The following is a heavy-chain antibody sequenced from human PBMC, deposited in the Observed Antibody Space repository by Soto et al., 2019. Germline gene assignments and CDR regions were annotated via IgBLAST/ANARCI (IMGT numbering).Heavy chain of an antibody. CDR3: FDP. D-gene: IGHD3-10*01. Sequence: GASVKVSCKASGFSFAGYYIHWLRQAPGQGLEWMGWINAHSGGTEYAQKFQGRVTLTRDTSIATAYLTLTSLTSDDPSPSFRFDPWGQGTLVTVSS. V-gene: IGHV1-2*02. CDR1: GFSFAGYY. CDR2: INAHSGGT. J-gene: IGHJ5*02.